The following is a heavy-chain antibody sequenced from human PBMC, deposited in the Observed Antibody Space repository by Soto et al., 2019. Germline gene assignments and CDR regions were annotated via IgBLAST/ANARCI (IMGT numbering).Heavy chain of an antibody. CDR2: VSAYNRNT. J-gene: IGHJ4*02. V-gene: IGHV1-18*01. CDR1: GYTFTNYG. D-gene: IGHD2-2*01. Sequence: QVQLVQSGVEVKKPGASVKVSCQASGYTFTNYGITWLRQAPGQGLEWMGWVSAYNRNTNYAERFQDRITITTDTTTRSAYMELRNLKSDDTAIYCCARERQYEPLLYWGQGTLVTVSS. CDR3: ARERQYEPLLY.